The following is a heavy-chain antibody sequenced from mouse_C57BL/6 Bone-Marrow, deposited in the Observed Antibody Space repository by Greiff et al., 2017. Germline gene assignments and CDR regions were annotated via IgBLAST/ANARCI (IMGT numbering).Heavy chain of an antibody. CDR2: IFPGSGST. CDR3: AREGGYGYDRGYYAMDY. CDR1: GYTFTDYY. J-gene: IGHJ4*01. V-gene: IGHV1-75*01. D-gene: IGHD2-2*01. Sequence: VKLVESGPELVKPGASVKISCKASGYTFTDYYINWVKQRPGQGLEWIGWIFPGSGSTYYNEKFKGKATLTVDKSSSTAYMLLSSLTSEDSAVYFCAREGGYGYDRGYYAMDYWGQGTSVTVSS.